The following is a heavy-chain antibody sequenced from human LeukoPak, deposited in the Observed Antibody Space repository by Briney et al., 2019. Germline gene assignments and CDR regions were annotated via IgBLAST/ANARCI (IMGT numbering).Heavy chain of an antibody. CDR2: IYISGST. CDR3: ARDPNYYGTGFDY. J-gene: IGHJ4*01. D-gene: IGHD3-10*01. V-gene: IGHV4-61*02. CDR1: GGSISSGSYY. Sequence: SQTLSLTCTVSGGSISSGSYYWNWIRQPAGKGLEWIGRIYISGSTKYNPSLKSRVTISLDTSKNQFSLKLRSVTAADTAVYYCARDPNYYGTGFDYWGQGTLVTVSS.